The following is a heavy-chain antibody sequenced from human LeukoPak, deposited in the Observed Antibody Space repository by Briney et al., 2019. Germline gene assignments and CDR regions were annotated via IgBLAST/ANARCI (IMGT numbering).Heavy chain of an antibody. CDR3: ARGGSNRHFDS. V-gene: IGHV4-4*07. J-gene: IGHJ4*02. D-gene: IGHD2/OR15-2a*01. CDR2: IHTTGST. Sequence: SETLSLTCSVSTGFTTYDYWNWIRQPAGKAPEWIGRIHTTGSTNYNPSLKSRLTMSLEKSKNQSSLQMPSLTAPDTALYYCARGGSNRHFDSWGQGILVTVSS. CDR1: TGFTTYDY.